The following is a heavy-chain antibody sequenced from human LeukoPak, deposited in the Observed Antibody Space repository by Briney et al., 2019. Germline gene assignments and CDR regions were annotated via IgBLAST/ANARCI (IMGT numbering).Heavy chain of an antibody. J-gene: IGHJ4*02. Sequence: QPGGSLRLSCAASGFTFSSYSMNWVRQAPGKGLEWVANIKQDGSEKYYVDSVKGRFTISRDNAKNSLYLQMNSLRAEDTAVYYCAREKNYDFWSGYQYYFDYWGQGTLVTVSS. CDR1: GFTFSSYS. CDR2: IKQDGSEK. CDR3: AREKNYDFWSGYQYYFDY. V-gene: IGHV3-7*01. D-gene: IGHD3-3*01.